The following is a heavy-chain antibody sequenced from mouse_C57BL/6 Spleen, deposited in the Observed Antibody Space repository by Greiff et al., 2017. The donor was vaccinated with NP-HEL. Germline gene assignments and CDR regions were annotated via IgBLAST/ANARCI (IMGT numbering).Heavy chain of an antibody. V-gene: IGHV5-4*01. D-gene: IGHD2-1*01. Sequence: EVMLVESGGGLVKPGGSLKLSCAASGFTFSSYAMSWVRQTPEKRLEWVATISDGGSYTYYPDNVKGRFTISRDNAKNNLYLQMSHLKSEDTAMYYCARDRAYGNYEFAYWGQGTLVTVSA. CDR2: ISDGGSYT. J-gene: IGHJ3*01. CDR3: ARDRAYGNYEFAY. CDR1: GFTFSSYA.